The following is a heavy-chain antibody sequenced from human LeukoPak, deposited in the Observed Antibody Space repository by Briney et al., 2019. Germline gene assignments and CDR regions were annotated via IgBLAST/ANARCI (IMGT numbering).Heavy chain of an antibody. CDR3: ARYNPSAYDLDY. CDR1: GYSISSGYC. D-gene: IGHD5-12*01. Sequence: SETLSLTCSVSGYSISSGYCWGWIRQPPGKGLEWIGSIYHSGSTYYNPSLKSRVTISVDTAKNQFSLKVNSVTAADTAVYYCARYNPSAYDLDYWGQGTLVTVSS. J-gene: IGHJ4*02. CDR2: IYHSGST. V-gene: IGHV4-38-2*02.